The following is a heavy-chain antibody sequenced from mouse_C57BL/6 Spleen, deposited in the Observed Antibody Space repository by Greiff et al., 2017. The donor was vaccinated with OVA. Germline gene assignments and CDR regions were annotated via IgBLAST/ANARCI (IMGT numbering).Heavy chain of an antibody. D-gene: IGHD2-4*01. V-gene: IGHV1-82*01. J-gene: IGHJ3*01. Sequence: QVQLKESGPELVKPGASVKISCKASGYAFSSSWMNWVKQRPGKGLEWIGRIYPGDGDTNYNGKFKGKATRTADKSSSTAYMQLSSLTSEDSAVYFCARGDYDVFAYWGQGTLVTVSA. CDR2: IYPGDGDT. CDR3: ARGDYDVFAY. CDR1: GYAFSSSW.